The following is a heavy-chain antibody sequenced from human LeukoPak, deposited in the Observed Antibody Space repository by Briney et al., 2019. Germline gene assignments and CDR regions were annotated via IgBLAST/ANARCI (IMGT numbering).Heavy chain of an antibody. J-gene: IGHJ6*02. D-gene: IGHD2-2*02. CDR3: ARAAIQMGGYYYYGMDV. CDR2: ISYDGSNK. CDR1: GFTFSSYA. Sequence: PGGSLRLSCAASGFTFSSYAMHWVRQAPCKGLEWVAVISYDGSNKYYADSVKGRFTISRDNSKNTLYLQMNSLRAEDTAVYYCARAAIQMGGYYYYGMDVWGQGTTVTVSS. V-gene: IGHV3-30-3*01.